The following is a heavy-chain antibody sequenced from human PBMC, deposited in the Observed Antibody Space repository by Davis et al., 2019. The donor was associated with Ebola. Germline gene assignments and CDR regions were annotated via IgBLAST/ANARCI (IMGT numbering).Heavy chain of an antibody. CDR2: IYSGGST. CDR3: ARHVYGDFWFFDL. J-gene: IGHJ2*01. V-gene: IGHV3-66*04. CDR1: GFTFSSYS. Sequence: PGGSLRLSCAASGFTFSSYSMNWVRQAPGKGLEWVSVIYSGGSTYYADSVKGRFTISRDNSNNTVFLQMNSVRAEDTADYYCARHVYGDFWFFDLWGRGTHVTVSS. D-gene: IGHD4-17*01.